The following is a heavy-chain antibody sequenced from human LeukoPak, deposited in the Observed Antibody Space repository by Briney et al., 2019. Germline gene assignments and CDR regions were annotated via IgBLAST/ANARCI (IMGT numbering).Heavy chain of an antibody. D-gene: IGHD2-2*01. CDR2: ISGSGGST. Sequence: GGSLRLSCAASGFTFSSYAMSWVRQAPGKGLEWVSAISGSGGSTYYADSVKGRFTISRGNSKNTLYLQMNSLRAEDTAVYYCAKVVVPAARLYYFDYWGQGTLVTVSS. J-gene: IGHJ4*02. CDR1: GFTFSSYA. V-gene: IGHV3-23*01. CDR3: AKVVVPAARLYYFDY.